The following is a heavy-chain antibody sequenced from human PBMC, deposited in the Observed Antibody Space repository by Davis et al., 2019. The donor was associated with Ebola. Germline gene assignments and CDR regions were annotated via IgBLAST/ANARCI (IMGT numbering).Heavy chain of an antibody. CDR2: IYNGVNT. CDR1: GASISGYY. CDR3: AKYKGYGYSYYDMDV. Sequence: MPSETLSLTCGVSGASISGYYWSWIRQPPGKGLEWIGYIYNGVNTNYSPSLKSRVTISADTSKNEFSLKLDSVTAADTAVYYCAKYKGYGYSYYDMDVWGQGTTVTVSS. J-gene: IGHJ6*02. D-gene: IGHD5-18*01. V-gene: IGHV4-59*08.